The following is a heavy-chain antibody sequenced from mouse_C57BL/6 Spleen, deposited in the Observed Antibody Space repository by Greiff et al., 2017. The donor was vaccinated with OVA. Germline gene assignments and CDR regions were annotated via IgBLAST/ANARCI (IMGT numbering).Heavy chain of an antibody. V-gene: IGHV1-20*01. Sequence: EVQLQESGPELVKPGDSVKISCKASGYSFTGYFMNWVMQSHGKSLEWIGHINPYNGDTFYNQKFKGKATLTVDKSSSTAHMELRSLTSEDSAVYYCARMDGSSDGYFDVWGTGTTVTVSS. D-gene: IGHD1-1*01. CDR1: GYSFTGYF. CDR3: ARMDGSSDGYFDV. J-gene: IGHJ1*03. CDR2: INPYNGDT.